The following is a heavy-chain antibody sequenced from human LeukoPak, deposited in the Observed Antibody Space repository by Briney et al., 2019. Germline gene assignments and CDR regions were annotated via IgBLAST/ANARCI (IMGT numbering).Heavy chain of an antibody. V-gene: IGHV3-15*01. D-gene: IGHD4-17*01. CDR2: IKSKTDGGTT. CDR3: TTTSDYGDHKR. J-gene: IGHJ4*02. CDR1: GFTFSRYW. Sequence: PGGSLRLSCAASGFTFSRYWMSWVRQAPGKGLEWVGRIKSKTDGGTTDYAAPVKGRFTISRDDSKNTLYLQMNSLKTEDTAVYYCTTTSDYGDHKRWGQGTLVTVSS.